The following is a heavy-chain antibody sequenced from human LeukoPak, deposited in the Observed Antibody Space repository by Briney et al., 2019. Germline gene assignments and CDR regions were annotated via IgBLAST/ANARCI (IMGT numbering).Heavy chain of an antibody. D-gene: IGHD6-25*01. V-gene: IGHV3-15*01. CDR3: TTRRQDGC. J-gene: IGHJ4*02. Sequence: PGGSLRLSCVASGFTLRDAWMSWVCQAPEKGGEWVGRIKSKIDGGTINYGAPVKGRFTISRDDSRNTLYLQMNSLKAEDTAVYYCTTRRQDGCWGQGTLVTVS. CDR2: IKSKIDGGTI. CDR1: GFTLRDAW.